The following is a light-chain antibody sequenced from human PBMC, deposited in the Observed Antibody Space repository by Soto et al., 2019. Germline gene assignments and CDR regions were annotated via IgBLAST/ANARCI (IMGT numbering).Light chain of an antibody. J-gene: IGLJ1*01. CDR2: AVT. Sequence: QSALTQPASVSGSPGQSITISCTGTSTDVGSYNYVSWYQQHPGKAPKLMIYAVTDRPPGVSSRFSGATSGNTASLTISGLEAEDEDDYSCGSYTSSSTLFGTGTKLTVL. CDR3: GSYTSSSTL. CDR1: STDVGSYNY. V-gene: IGLV2-14*01.